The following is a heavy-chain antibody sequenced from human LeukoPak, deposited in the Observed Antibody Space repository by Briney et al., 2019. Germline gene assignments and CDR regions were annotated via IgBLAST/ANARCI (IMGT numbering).Heavy chain of an antibody. CDR3: ARGYCSGGSCHYYFDY. J-gene: IGHJ4*02. Sequence: QPGGSLRLSCAASGFTFSSYSMNWVRQAPGKGLEWVSYISSSSSTIYYADSVKGRFTISRDNAKNSLYLQMNSLRAEDTAVYYCARGYCSGGSCHYYFDYWGQGTLVTVSS. V-gene: IGHV3-48*01. CDR2: ISSSSSTI. D-gene: IGHD2-15*01. CDR1: GFTFSSYS.